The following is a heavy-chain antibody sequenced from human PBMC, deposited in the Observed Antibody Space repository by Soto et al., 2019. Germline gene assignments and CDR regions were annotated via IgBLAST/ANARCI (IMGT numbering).Heavy chain of an antibody. D-gene: IGHD2-15*01. J-gene: IGHJ4*02. CDR3: ARNRGYCSGDTCCADS. Sequence: GGSLRLSCAASGFTFRNYGMTWVRQAPGKGLDWVSTFSGAGGRTYYADSVEGRFTISRDNSMDTLYLQMNSLRAEDTAVYYCARNRGYCSGDTCCADSWGQGTLVTVSS. V-gene: IGHV3-23*01. CDR1: GFTFRNYG. CDR2: FSGAGGRT.